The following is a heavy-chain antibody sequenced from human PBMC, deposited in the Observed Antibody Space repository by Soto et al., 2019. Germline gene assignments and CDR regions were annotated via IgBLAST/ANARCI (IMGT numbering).Heavy chain of an antibody. J-gene: IGHJ4*02. CDR3: ARVPSSGWYYFDY. V-gene: IGHV4-31*03. CDR2: IYYSGST. Sequence: PSETLSLTCTVSGGSISSGGYYWSWIRQHPGKGLEWIGYIYYSGSTYYNPSLKSRVTISVDTSKNQFSLKLSSVTAADTAVYYCARVPSSGWYYFDYWGQGTLVTVSS. D-gene: IGHD6-19*01. CDR1: GGSISSGGYY.